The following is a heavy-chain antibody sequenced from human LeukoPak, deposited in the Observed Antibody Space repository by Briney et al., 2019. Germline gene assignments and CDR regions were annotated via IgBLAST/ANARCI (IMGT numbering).Heavy chain of an antibody. CDR1: GGSLSGYY. J-gene: IGHJ4*02. V-gene: IGHV4-59*01. D-gene: IGHD3-10*01. CDR3: ARGLRGSTSGPFDY. Sequence: SKTLSLTCAVSGGSLSGYYWTWIRQPPGKGLEWIGFIYDSGSTDYNPSLQSRVTISVDTSKTQFSLKLISVTAADTAMYYCARGLRGSTSGPFDYWGQGSLVTVSS. CDR2: IYDSGST.